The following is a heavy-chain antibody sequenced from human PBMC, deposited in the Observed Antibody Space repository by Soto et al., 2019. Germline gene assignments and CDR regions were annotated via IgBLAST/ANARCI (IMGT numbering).Heavy chain of an antibody. D-gene: IGHD6-19*01. CDR2: FDPEDGET. CDR1: GYTLTELS. Sequence: ASVTVSCKVSGYTLTELSMHWVRQAPGKGLEWMGGFDPEDGETIYAQKFQGRVTMTEDTSTDTAYMELSSLRSEDTAVYYCATGVNSGWLVFDYWGQGTLVTVSS. V-gene: IGHV1-24*01. CDR3: ATGVNSGWLVFDY. J-gene: IGHJ4*02.